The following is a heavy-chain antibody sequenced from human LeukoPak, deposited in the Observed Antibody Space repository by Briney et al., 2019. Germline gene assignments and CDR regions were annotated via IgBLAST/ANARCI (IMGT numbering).Heavy chain of an antibody. V-gene: IGHV4-39*01. CDR2: IYHSGST. J-gene: IGHJ5*02. CDR3: ARGKDSSGYYYSTNNWFDP. CDR1: GGSISSSSYY. D-gene: IGHD3-22*01. Sequence: SETLSLTCTVSGGSISSSSYYWGWIRQPPGKGLEWIGYIYHSGSTYYNPSLKSRVTISVDTSKNQFSLKLSSVTAADTAVYYCARGKDSSGYYYSTNNWFDPWGQGTLVTVSS.